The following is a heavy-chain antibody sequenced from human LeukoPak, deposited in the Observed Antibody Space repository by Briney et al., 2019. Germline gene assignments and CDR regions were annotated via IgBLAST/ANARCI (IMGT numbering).Heavy chain of an antibody. CDR1: GFTFSSYG. CDR2: IRYDGSNK. CDR3: AKLSSTSRTPEYDY. D-gene: IGHD2-2*01. V-gene: IGHV3-30*02. Sequence: GGSLRLSCAASGFTFSSYGMHWVRQAPGKGLEWGAFIRYDGSNKYYADSVKGRFTISRDNSKNTLYLQMNSLRAEDTAVYYCAKLSSTSRTPEYDYWGQGTLVTVSS. J-gene: IGHJ4*02.